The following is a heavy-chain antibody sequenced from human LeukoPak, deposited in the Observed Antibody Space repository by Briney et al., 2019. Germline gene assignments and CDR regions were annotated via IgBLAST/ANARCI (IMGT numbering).Heavy chain of an antibody. J-gene: IGHJ4*02. CDR2: MYYSGST. Sequence: SETLSLTCTVSGGSINDYWTWIRLPPGKELEWIGYMYYSGSTNYNPSLKSRVTMSVDTPKNQFSLKLSSVTAADTAVYYCARRATSGCPYYLDYWGQGTLVTVSS. CDR1: GGSINDY. CDR3: ARRATSGCPYYLDY. D-gene: IGHD3-10*01. V-gene: IGHV4-59*01.